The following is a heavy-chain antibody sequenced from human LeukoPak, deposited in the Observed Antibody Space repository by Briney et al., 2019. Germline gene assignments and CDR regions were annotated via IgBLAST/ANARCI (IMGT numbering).Heavy chain of an antibody. V-gene: IGHV3-23*01. Sequence: PGGSLRLSCAASGFTFSSYAMSWVRQAPGKGLEWVSTISGSGSVTYYADSVKGRFTTSRDNSRNTLYLQMNSLRADDTAVYYCARAGNYYGDYDYWGQGTQVTVSS. CDR2: ISGSGSVT. CDR1: GFTFSSYA. J-gene: IGHJ4*02. CDR3: ARAGNYYGDYDY. D-gene: IGHD4-17*01.